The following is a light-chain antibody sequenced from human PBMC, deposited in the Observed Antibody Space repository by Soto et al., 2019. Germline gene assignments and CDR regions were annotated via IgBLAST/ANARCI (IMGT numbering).Light chain of an antibody. J-gene: IGLJ2*01. CDR1: SSDVGGYNY. CDR2: DVG. V-gene: IGLV2-14*01. CDR3: SSYTSSSTLI. Sequence: QSALTQPASVSGSPGQSITISCTGTSSDVGGYNYVSWYQQYPGKAPKLMIYDVGNRPSGVSNRFSGSKSGNTASLTISGLQAEDEADYYCSSYTSSSTLIFGGGTQLTVL.